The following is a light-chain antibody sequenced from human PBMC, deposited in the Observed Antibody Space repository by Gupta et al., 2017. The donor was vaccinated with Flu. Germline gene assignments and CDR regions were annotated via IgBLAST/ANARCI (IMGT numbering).Light chain of an antibody. CDR2: GNN. V-gene: IGLV1-40*01. CDR1: SSNIGAGFD. Sequence: QSVLTQPPSVSGAPGQRVMISCTGSSSNIGAGFDVHWYQQFPGTAPKVRSYGNNLRPSGVPDRFSASTSCSSDYLATPGLQPEDDADEDGHNYDSRLSGSRVFGGGTKLTVL. J-gene: IGLJ3*02. CDR3: HNYDSRLSGSRV.